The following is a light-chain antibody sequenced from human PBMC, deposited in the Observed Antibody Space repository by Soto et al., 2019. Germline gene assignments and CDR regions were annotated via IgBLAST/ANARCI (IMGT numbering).Light chain of an antibody. V-gene: IGLV2-14*03. CDR3: SSFTSSITLV. CDR1: SSDVGGYDY. J-gene: IGLJ2*01. Sequence: QSALTQPASVSGSPGQSITISCTGTSSDVGGYDYVSWYQQHPGKAPKLMIYDVSNRPSGVSNRFSGSKSGNTASQTISGLQAEDEADYYCSSFTSSITLVFGGGTQLTVL. CDR2: DVS.